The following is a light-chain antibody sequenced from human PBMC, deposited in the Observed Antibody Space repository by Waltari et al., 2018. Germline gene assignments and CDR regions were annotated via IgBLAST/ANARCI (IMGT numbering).Light chain of an antibody. CDR2: EVT. CDR3: SSFSGSNNYNVV. CDR1: NRDVGGYNY. Sequence: QPALTQPPSASGSPGQSVTISCTGNNRDVGGYNYVPWYQQHPGEAPKLMIYEVTKRPSGVPDRFSGSKSDNTASLTVSGLQAEDEADYYCSSFSGSNNYNVVFGGGTKLTVL. J-gene: IGLJ2*01. V-gene: IGLV2-8*01.